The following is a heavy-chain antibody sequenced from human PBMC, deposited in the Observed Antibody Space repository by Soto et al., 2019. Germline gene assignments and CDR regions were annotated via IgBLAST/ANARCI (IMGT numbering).Heavy chain of an antibody. CDR2: INPNSGGT. CDR1: GYTFTGYY. V-gene: IGHV1-2*02. CDR3: APGGRIAARPNWFDP. D-gene: IGHD6-6*01. Sequence: GASVEVSCKASGYTFTGYYIHWVRQAPGQGLEWMGWINPNSGGTNYAQKFQGRVTMTRDTSISTAYMELSRLRSDDTAVYYCAPGGRIAARPNWFDPWGQGTMLTVYS. J-gene: IGHJ5*02.